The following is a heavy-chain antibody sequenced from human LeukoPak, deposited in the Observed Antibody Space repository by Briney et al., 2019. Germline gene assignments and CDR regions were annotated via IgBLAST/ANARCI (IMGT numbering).Heavy chain of an antibody. V-gene: IGHV4-61*02. CDR2: IYTSGST. CDR3: ARDGDTAMDYYMDV. D-gene: IGHD5-18*01. CDR1: GGSISSGSYY. J-gene: IGHJ6*03. Sequence: SETLSLTCTVSGGSISSGSYYWSWIRQPAGKGLEWIGRIYTSGSTNYNPSLKSRVTISVDTSKNQFSLKLSSVTAADTAVHYCARDGDTAMDYYMDVWGKGTTVTVSS.